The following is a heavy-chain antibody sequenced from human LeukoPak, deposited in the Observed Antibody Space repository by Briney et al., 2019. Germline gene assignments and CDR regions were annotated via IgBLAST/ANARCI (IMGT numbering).Heavy chain of an antibody. CDR1: GGSISSYY. CDR3: AREHRLLWFGEADAFDI. Sequence: SETLSLTCAVSGGSISSYYWSWIRQPPGKGLEWIGYIYYSGSTNYNPSLKSRVTISVDTSKNQFSLKPSSVTAADTAVYYCAREHRLLWFGEADAFDIWGQGTMVTVSS. CDR2: IYYSGST. D-gene: IGHD3-10*01. V-gene: IGHV4-59*01. J-gene: IGHJ3*02.